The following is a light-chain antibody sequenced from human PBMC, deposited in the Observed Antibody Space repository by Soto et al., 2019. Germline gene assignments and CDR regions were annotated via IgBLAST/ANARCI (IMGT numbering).Light chain of an antibody. CDR3: QQYGSSLFT. CDR1: QRVSSSY. CDR2: AAS. V-gene: IGKV3-20*01. J-gene: IGKJ3*01. Sequence: EIVLTQSPVTLSLSAGERATLSCRASQRVSSSYLAWYQQQPGQSPRLLIYAASSRATGIPDRFSGSGSGTAFTLTISRLEPEDSAVYYCQQYGSSLFTFGPGTKVDIK.